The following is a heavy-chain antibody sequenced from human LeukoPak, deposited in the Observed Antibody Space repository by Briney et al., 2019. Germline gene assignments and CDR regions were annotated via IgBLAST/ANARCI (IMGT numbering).Heavy chain of an antibody. Sequence: PSETLSLTCTVSGGSISSYYWSWIRQPAGKGLEWIGRIYTSGSTNYNPSLKSRVTMSVDTSKNQFSLKLSSVTAADTAVYYCARLASDLGYCSSISCYDDYWGQGTLVTVSS. CDR3: ARLASDLGYCSSISCYDDY. D-gene: IGHD2-2*01. V-gene: IGHV4-4*07. CDR2: IYTSGST. CDR1: GGSISSYY. J-gene: IGHJ4*02.